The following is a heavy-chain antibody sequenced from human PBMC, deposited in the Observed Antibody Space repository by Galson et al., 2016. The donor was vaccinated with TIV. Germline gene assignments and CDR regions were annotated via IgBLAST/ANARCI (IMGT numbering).Heavy chain of an antibody. CDR3: ARRGNYLSDAFDI. CDR2: ISSTSNYR. V-gene: IGHV3-21*01. D-gene: IGHD1-7*01. CDR1: GFPFSSYS. J-gene: IGHJ3*02. Sequence: SLRLSCAVSGFPFSSYSMNWVRQAPGKGLEWVSSISSTSNYRYYADSVKGRFTISRDNAEDSLYLQINSLRVEDTALYYCARRGNYLSDAFDIWGQRTMVTVSS.